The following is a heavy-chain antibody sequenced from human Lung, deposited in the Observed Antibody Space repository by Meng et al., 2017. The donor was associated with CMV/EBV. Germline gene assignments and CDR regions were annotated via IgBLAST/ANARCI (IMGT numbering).Heavy chain of an antibody. Sequence: AASGFPFGDARLTWTRQAPGKGREGVGHVQSWVERSTTAFATSVEGRFTSSIADSKNTLSLLMYRQKAEDTAVYFCSSGGYSSGWDCWGQGTLVTVSS. V-gene: IGHV3-15*01. D-gene: IGHD6-19*01. CDR2: VQSWVERSTT. J-gene: IGHJ4*02. CDR1: GFPFGDAR. CDR3: SSGGYSSGWDC.